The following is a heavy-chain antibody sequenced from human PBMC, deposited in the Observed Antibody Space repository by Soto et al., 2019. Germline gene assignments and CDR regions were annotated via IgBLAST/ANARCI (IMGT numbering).Heavy chain of an antibody. J-gene: IGHJ3*02. Sequence: ASVKVSCKASGYTFTSYYMHWVRQAPGQGLEWMGIINPSGGSTSYAQKFQGRVTMTRDTSTSTVYMELSSLRSEDTAVYYCARAIIAVAGSYDAFDIWGQGTMVTVSS. CDR2: INPSGGST. CDR1: GYTFTSYY. D-gene: IGHD6-19*01. V-gene: IGHV1-46*01. CDR3: ARAIIAVAGSYDAFDI.